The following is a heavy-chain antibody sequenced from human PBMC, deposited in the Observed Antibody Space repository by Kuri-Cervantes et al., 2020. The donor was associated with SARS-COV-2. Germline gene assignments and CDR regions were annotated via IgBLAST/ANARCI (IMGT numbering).Heavy chain of an antibody. CDR2: INDSGGRT. J-gene: IGHJ4*02. CDR3: AKRGKTVIVGTPLDF. CDR1: GFAFRDYT. D-gene: IGHD3-22*01. Sequence: GGSLRLSCAASGFAFRDYTMNWVRQAPGKGLEWVSGINDSGGRTDYADSVKGRFTISRDNSKNTLYLQMKSQRAEDTAVYYCAKRGKTVIVGTPLDFWGQGTLVTVSS. V-gene: IGHV3-23*01.